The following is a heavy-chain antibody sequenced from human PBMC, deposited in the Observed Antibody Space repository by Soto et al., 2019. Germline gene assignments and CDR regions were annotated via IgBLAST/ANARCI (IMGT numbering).Heavy chain of an antibody. CDR2: MNPNSGNT. V-gene: IGHV1-8*01. Sequence: ASVKVSCKASGYTFTSYDINWVRQATGQGLEWMGWMNPNSGNTGYAQKFQGRVTMTRNTSISTAYMELSSLRSEDTAVYYCARKMVRGREFDYWGQGTLVTVSS. CDR3: ARKMVRGREFDY. D-gene: IGHD3-10*01. J-gene: IGHJ4*02. CDR1: GYTFTSYD.